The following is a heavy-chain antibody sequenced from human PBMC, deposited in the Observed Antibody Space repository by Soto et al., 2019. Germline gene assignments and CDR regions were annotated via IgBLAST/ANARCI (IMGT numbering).Heavy chain of an antibody. CDR1: GGSISSGGYY. CDR3: ARGIAAAGPSLDY. V-gene: IGHV4-31*03. J-gene: IGHJ4*02. Sequence: SSETLSLTCTVSGGSISSGGYYWSWIRQHPGKGLEWIGYIYYSGSTYYNPSLKSRVTISVDTSKNQFSLKLSSVTAADTAVYYCARGIAAAGPSLDYWGQGTLVTVSS. D-gene: IGHD6-13*01. CDR2: IYYSGST.